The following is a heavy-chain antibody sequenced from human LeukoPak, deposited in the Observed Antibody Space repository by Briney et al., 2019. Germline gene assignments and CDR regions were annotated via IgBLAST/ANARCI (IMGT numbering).Heavy chain of an antibody. Sequence: PSQTLSLTCTVSGGSISCGSYYWSWIRQPAGKGLEWIGRIYTSGSTNYNPSLKSRVTLSVDTSKNQFSLKLSSVTAADTAVYYCARDGISYYDTLDAFDIWGQGTMVTVSS. CDR2: IYTSGST. J-gene: IGHJ3*02. V-gene: IGHV4-61*02. CDR3: ARDGISYYDTLDAFDI. CDR1: GGSISCGSYY. D-gene: IGHD3-22*01.